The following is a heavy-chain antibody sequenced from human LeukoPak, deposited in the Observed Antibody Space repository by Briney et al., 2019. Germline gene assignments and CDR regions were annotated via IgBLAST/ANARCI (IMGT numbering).Heavy chain of an antibody. D-gene: IGHD3-22*01. V-gene: IGHV4-34*01. CDR3: ARKFRNQFDSSGFFGF. Sequence: PSETLSLTCAVSGGSFSGYFWTWLRQAPGKGLEWIGEINHSGSTNYNASLESRVTISVDTSKKQFSLNLNSVTAADTAVYYCARKFRNQFDSSGFFGFWGQGTLVTVSS. CDR1: GGSFSGYF. J-gene: IGHJ4*02. CDR2: INHSGST.